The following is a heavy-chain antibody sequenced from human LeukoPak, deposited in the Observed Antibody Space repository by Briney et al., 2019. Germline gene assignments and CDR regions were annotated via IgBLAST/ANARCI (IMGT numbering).Heavy chain of an antibody. Sequence: SETLSLTCTVSGGSISSSSYYWGWIRQPPGKGLEWIGEINHSGSTNYNPSLKSRVTISVDTSKNQFSLKLSSVTAADTAVYYCARRPRRGYSKLSWAFDIWDQGTMVTVSS. J-gene: IGHJ3*02. CDR3: ARRPRRGYSKLSWAFDI. CDR1: GGSISSSSYY. D-gene: IGHD6-13*01. V-gene: IGHV4-39*07. CDR2: INHSGST.